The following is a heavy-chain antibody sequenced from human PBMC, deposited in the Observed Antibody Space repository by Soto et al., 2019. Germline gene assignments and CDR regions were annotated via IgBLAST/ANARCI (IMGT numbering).Heavy chain of an antibody. CDR1: GFTFNSYG. D-gene: IGHD6-13*01. CDR3: AARIAAVTMFDY. V-gene: IGHV3-33*01. Sequence: GGSLRLSCAASGFTFNSYGMHWVRQAPGKGLEWVAVIWYDGNNKYYADSVKGRFSVSRDNSKNTLFLQMNSLRAEDTAVYYCAARIAAVTMFDYWGRGTLVTVSS. CDR2: IWYDGNNK. J-gene: IGHJ4*02.